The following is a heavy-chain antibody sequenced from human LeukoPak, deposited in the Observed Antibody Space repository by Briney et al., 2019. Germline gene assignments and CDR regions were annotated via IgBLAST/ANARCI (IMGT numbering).Heavy chain of an antibody. D-gene: IGHD1-26*01. V-gene: IGHV3-23*01. CDR2: ISGNSGTT. Sequence: GSPRLSCAASGFTFSNYAMSWVRQAPGKGLEWVSAISGNSGTTFNADSVRGRFTISRDNSKNTLYLQINSLRAEDTAVYYCAKKRATGSYYYFDYWGQGTLVTVSS. J-gene: IGHJ4*02. CDR1: GFTFSNYA. CDR3: AKKRATGSYYYFDY.